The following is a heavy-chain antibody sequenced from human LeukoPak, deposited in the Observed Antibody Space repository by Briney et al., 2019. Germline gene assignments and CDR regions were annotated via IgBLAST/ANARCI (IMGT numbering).Heavy chain of an antibody. J-gene: IGHJ6*03. D-gene: IGHD5-24*01. CDR2: IHYNGGT. Sequence: PWETLSLTCTVSGGSNYWSWMRRPPGTGLEWIAYIHYNGGTNYNPSRKSQVTISVDTSKTQFSLQLSSVTAADTAVYYCARGWAYHYMDVWGKGTTVTLPS. CDR1: GGSNY. V-gene: IGHV4-59*01. CDR3: ARGWAYHYMDV.